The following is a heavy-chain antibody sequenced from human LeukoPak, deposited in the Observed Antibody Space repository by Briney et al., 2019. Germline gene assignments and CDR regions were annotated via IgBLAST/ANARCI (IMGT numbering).Heavy chain of an antibody. D-gene: IGHD3-3*01. V-gene: IGHV3-33*01. Sequence: GGSLRLSCAASGFTFSSYGMHWVRQAPGKGLEWVAVIWYDGSNKYYADSVKGRFTISRDNSKNTLYLQMNSLRAEDTAVYYCARELRFLEWLFGGYFDYWGQGTLVTVSS. CDR3: ARELRFLEWLFGGYFDY. J-gene: IGHJ4*02. CDR2: IWYDGSNK. CDR1: GFTFSSYG.